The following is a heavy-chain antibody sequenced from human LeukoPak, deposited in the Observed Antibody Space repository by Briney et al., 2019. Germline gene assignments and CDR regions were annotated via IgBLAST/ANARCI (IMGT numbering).Heavy chain of an antibody. V-gene: IGHV4-59*08. CDR3: ARQGENSFAIRGP. J-gene: IGHJ5*02. CDR2: IYYSGST. D-gene: IGHD2-21*01. CDR1: GGSISSYY. Sequence: QVQLQESGPGLVKPSETLSLTCTVSGGSISSYYWSWIRQPPGKGLEWIGYIYYSGSTNYNPSLKSRVTISVDTSKNQFSLKLSSVTAADTAVYYCARQGENSFAIRGPWGQGTLVTVSS.